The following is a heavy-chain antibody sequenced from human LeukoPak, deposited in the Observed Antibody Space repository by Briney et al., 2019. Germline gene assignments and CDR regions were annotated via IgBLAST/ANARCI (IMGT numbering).Heavy chain of an antibody. D-gene: IGHD2-2*01. CDR3: ARDRRGYCSSTSCYGPYYYYGMDV. CDR2: IYYSGST. Sequence: SETLSLTCTVSGGSISNYYWSWIRQPPGKGLEWIGYIYYSGSTNYNPSLKSRVTISVDTSKNQFSLKLSSVTAADTAVYYCARDRRGYCSSTSCYGPYYYYGMDVWGKGTTVTVSS. CDR1: GGSISNYY. V-gene: IGHV4-59*01. J-gene: IGHJ6*04.